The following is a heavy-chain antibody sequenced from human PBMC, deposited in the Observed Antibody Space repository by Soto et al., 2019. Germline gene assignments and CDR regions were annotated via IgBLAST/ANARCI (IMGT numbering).Heavy chain of an antibody. V-gene: IGHV3-30*18. D-gene: IGHD1-26*01. CDR1: GFSFRESG. CDR2: ISHGGIRK. J-gene: IGHJ4*02. Sequence: SLRLSCAAAGFSFRESGMHWVRQGPSKGLAWVAAISHGGIRKHYADSVKGRFTISRDNSKKTVYLHFSSLRRYNTANYCCVKGWVGGSNRYELDKRGQGTVV. CDR3: VKGWVGGSNRYELDK.